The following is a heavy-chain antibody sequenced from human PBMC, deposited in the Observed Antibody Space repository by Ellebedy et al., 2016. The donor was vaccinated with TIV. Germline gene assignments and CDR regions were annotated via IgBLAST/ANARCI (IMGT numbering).Heavy chain of an antibody. CDR3: AMTSGGSGDYFDY. Sequence: PGGSLRLSCAASGFTFDDYAMHWVRQAPGKGLEWVSCISWNSDTIGYADSVKGRFTISRDNSKNTLDVQMNSLRAEDTAVYYCAMTSGGSGDYFDYWGQGTLVTVSS. CDR1: GFTFDDYA. D-gene: IGHD2-15*01. CDR2: ISWNSDTI. J-gene: IGHJ4*02. V-gene: IGHV3-9*01.